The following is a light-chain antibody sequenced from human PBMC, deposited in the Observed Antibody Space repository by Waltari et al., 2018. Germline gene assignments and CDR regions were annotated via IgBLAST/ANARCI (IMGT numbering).Light chain of an antibody. Sequence: EIVMTQSPATLSVSPGERVTLSCRASQSVRSNLAWYQQKPGQGPRLLIYDGSTRATGIPARFSGSGSGTDFTLTISSLQSEDFAIYYCHQSDDWPPYSFGQGTQLEIK. CDR3: HQSDDWPPYS. CDR1: QSVRSN. J-gene: IGKJ2*03. V-gene: IGKV3-15*01. CDR2: DGS.